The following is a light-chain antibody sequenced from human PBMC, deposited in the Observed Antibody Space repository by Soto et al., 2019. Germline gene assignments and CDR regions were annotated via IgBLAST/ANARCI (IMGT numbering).Light chain of an antibody. V-gene: IGKV1-39*01. CDR1: QSISND. CDR2: AAS. CDR3: QHCYSTLYT. J-gene: IGKJ2*01. Sequence: DIQMTQSPSSRSASVGDRVTITCRASQSISNDLKWYQQKPGKAPKLLIYAASTLQSGVPSRFSGSGSGTDFTVTISRLQPEDFPTYYCQHCYSTLYTFGQGPKLEIK.